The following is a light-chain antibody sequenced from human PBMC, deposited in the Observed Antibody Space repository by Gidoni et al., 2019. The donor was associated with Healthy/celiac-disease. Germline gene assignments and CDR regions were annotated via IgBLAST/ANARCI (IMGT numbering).Light chain of an antibody. Sequence: QSALTQPASVSGSPGQSITISCTGISSDVGGYNYVSWYQQPPGKAPKLMIYDVSNRPSGVSNRFSGSKSGNTASLTISGLQAEDEADYYCSSYTSSSTVVFGGGTKLTVL. J-gene: IGLJ2*01. V-gene: IGLV2-14*03. CDR1: SSDVGGYNY. CDR2: DVS. CDR3: SSYTSSSTVV.